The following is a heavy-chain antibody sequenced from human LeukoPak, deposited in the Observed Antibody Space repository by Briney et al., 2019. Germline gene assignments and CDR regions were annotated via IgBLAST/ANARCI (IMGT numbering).Heavy chain of an antibody. D-gene: IGHD3-9*01. CDR1: GFTFSSYW. J-gene: IGHJ4*02. CDR3: ASALDQDYDILTGYSTLFDY. Sequence: PGGSLRLSCAASGFTFSSYWMHWVRQAPGKGLVWVSRINSDGSSTSYADSVKGRFTISRDNAKNTLYLQMNSLRAEDTAVYYCASALDQDYDILTGYSTLFDYWGQGTLVTVSS. CDR2: INSDGSST. V-gene: IGHV3-74*01.